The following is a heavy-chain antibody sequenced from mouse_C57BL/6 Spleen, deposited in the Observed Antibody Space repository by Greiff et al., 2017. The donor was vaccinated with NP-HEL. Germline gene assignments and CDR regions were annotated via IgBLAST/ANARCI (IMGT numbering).Heavy chain of an antibody. J-gene: IGHJ3*01. Sequence: VQLQQSGPELVKPGASVKISCKASGYTFTDYYMNWVKQSHGKSLEWIGDINPNNGGTSYNQKFKGKATLTVDTSSSTAYMELRSLTSEDSAVYYCARYYYGSSRGYWFAYWGQGTLVTVSA. CDR3: ARYYYGSSRGYWFAY. D-gene: IGHD1-1*01. V-gene: IGHV1-26*01. CDR2: INPNNGGT. CDR1: GYTFTDYY.